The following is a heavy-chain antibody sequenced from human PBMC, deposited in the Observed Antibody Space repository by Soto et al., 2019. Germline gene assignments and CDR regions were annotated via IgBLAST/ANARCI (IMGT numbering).Heavy chain of an antibody. CDR3: ARVGYSGYGYHDAFDI. CDR2: IKEDGSEK. J-gene: IGHJ3*02. CDR1: GFTFSRYW. D-gene: IGHD5-12*01. Sequence: EVQLVESGGGLVQPGGSLRLSCAASGFTFSRYWMSWVRQAPGKGLEGVANIKEDGSEKLYVDSVKGRFTISRDNAKNSLYLQMNRLRAEDTAVYYCARVGYSGYGYHDAFDIWGQGTMVTVSS. V-gene: IGHV3-7*01.